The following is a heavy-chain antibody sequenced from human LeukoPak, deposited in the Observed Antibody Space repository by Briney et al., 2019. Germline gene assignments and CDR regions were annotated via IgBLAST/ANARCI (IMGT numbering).Heavy chain of an antibody. J-gene: IGHJ4*02. Sequence: GGSLTLSCAASGFTFSSYSMNWVRQAPGKGLEWVSSISSSSSYIYYADSVKGRFTISRDNAENSLPLQMNSLRADDTAVYYCARVRGSSWYSDYWGQGTLVTVSS. D-gene: IGHD6-13*01. V-gene: IGHV3-21*01. CDR3: ARVRGSSWYSDY. CDR2: ISSSSSYI. CDR1: GFTFSSYS.